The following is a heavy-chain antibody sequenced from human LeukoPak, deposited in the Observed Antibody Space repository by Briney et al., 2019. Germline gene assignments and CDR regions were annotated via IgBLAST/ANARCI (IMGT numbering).Heavy chain of an antibody. CDR2: MNPDSGNT. CDR3: ARGAPVASFGPGYDEYFEY. V-gene: IGHV1-8*01. D-gene: IGHD3-3*01. CDR1: GSPFDNYD. Sequence: ASVTVSCHTSGSPFDNYDINWVRPAAGQGLEWMGWMNPDSGNTGYAHQFQDRVTMARNTSMTTAYLELTGLTSGDTAIYYCARGAPVASFGPGYDEYFEYWGQGTVVIVSS. J-gene: IGHJ4*02.